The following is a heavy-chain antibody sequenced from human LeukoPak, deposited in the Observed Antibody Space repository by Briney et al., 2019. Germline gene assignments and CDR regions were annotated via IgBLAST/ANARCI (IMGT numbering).Heavy chain of an antibody. V-gene: IGHV3-7*01. J-gene: IGHJ4*02. D-gene: IGHD2-2*01. Sequence: GGSLRLSCAASGFTFSKYWMHWVRQAPGKGLEWVANINQDGSVKYYVDSLKGRFTISRDNAKNSLDLQMNSLRAEDTAVYYCARPRYCSSTNCYIDYWGQGTLVTVSS. CDR3: ARPRYCSSTNCYIDY. CDR1: GFTFSKYW. CDR2: INQDGSVK.